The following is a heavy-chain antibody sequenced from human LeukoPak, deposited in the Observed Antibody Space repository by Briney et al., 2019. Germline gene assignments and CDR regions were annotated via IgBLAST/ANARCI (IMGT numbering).Heavy chain of an antibody. CDR1: GYTFTGYY. D-gene: IGHD6-19*01. J-gene: IGHJ6*02. CDR3: AREQWLVLTNYYYYGMDV. V-gene: IGHV1-18*04. Sequence: ASVKVSCKASGYTFTGYYMHWVRQAPGQGLEWMGWISAYNGNTNYAQKLQGRVTMTTDTSTSTAYMELRSLRSDDTAVYYCAREQWLVLTNYYYYGMDVWGQGTTVTVSS. CDR2: ISAYNGNT.